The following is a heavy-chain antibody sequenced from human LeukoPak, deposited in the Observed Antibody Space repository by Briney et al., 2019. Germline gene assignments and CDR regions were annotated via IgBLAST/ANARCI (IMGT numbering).Heavy chain of an antibody. D-gene: IGHD3-22*01. CDR1: GGSISIYY. V-gene: IGHV4-59*01. CDR2: IYYSGST. J-gene: IGHJ4*02. Sequence: SETLSLTCTVSGGSISIYYWSWIRQPPGKGLEWIGYIYYSGSTNYNPSLKSRVTISVDTSKNQFSLKLSSVTAADTAVYYCARLNYYDSSGLDYWGQGTLVTVSS. CDR3: ARLNYYDSSGLDY.